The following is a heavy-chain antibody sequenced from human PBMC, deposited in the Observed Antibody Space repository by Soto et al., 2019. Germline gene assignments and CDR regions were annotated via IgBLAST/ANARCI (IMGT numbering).Heavy chain of an antibody. J-gene: IGHJ5*02. CDR1: GYSFTSYW. V-gene: IGHV5-51*01. Sequence: GESLKISCKGSGYSFTSYWIGWVRQMPGKGLEWMGIIYPGDSETRYSPSFQGQVTISADKSITTAYLQWRSLRASDTAMHYCARPFFCSGGSCYEQEYNWFDPWGQGTLVSLSS. CDR2: IYPGDSET. CDR3: ARPFFCSGGSCYEQEYNWFDP. D-gene: IGHD2-15*01.